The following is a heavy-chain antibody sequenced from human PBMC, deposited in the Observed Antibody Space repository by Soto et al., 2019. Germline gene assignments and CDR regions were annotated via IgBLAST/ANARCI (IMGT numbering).Heavy chain of an antibody. CDR3: APDIVLMGYAPTAWTYSWFDP. CDR1: GGSISSSSYY. J-gene: IGHJ5*02. D-gene: IGHD2-8*01. CDR2: IYYSGRT. V-gene: IGHV4-39*01. Sequence: PSETLSLTCTVSGGSISSSSYYWGWIRQPPGKGLEWFGSIYYSGRTYYNPSIKSGVTISVNKSKNQFSLKLSYVTAADTAVYYCAPDIVLMGYAPTAWTYSWFDPWGQGTLVTVSS.